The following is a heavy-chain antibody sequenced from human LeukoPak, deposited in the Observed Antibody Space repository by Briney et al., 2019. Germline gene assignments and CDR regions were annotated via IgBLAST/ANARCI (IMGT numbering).Heavy chain of an antibody. D-gene: IGHD6-6*01. V-gene: IGHV3-23*01. J-gene: IGHJ4*02. Sequence: PGGSLRVSCAASGFTFSSYAMSWVRQAPGKGLEGVAAISGNGGNTYYADSVKGRFTISRDNSKNTLYLQMNSLRAEDTAVYYCAKDLIAARGTFDYWGQGTLVTVSS. CDR1: GFTFSSYA. CDR3: AKDLIAARGTFDY. CDR2: ISGNGGNT.